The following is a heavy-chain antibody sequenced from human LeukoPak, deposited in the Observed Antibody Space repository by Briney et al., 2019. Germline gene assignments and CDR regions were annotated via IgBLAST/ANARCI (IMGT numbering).Heavy chain of an antibody. CDR1: GFTFSSYG. J-gene: IGHJ4*02. Sequence: PGRSLRLSCAASGFTFSSYGMHWVHQAPGKGLEWVAVITYDGSNKYYADSVKGRFTISRDNSKNTLYLQMNSLRAEDTAVYYCAKGARIAVAGKLDYWGQGTLVTVSS. CDR2: ITYDGSNK. CDR3: AKGARIAVAGKLDY. V-gene: IGHV3-30*18. D-gene: IGHD6-19*01.